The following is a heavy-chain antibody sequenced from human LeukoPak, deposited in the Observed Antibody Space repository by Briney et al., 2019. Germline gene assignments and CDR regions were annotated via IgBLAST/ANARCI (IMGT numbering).Heavy chain of an antibody. CDR1: GNSFGDYY. V-gene: IGHV4-4*07. J-gene: IGHJ6*03. Sequence: SETLSLTCTVSGNSFGDYYWSWIRQPAGKGLEWIGRIYTSGSTTYNPSLKSRVTMSVDTSKNQFSLRLRSVTAADTAVYFCARGRVSSSTWYSTYYYFFYMDFWGKGTTVTVSS. CDR2: IYTSGST. CDR3: ARGRVSSSTWYSTYYYFFYMDF. D-gene: IGHD4-11*01.